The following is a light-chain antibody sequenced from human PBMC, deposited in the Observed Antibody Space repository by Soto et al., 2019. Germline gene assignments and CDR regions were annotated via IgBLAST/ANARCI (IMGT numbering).Light chain of an antibody. J-gene: IGLJ2*01. V-gene: IGLV1-44*01. CDR2: RDN. CDR1: SSDIGSNP. CDR3: SAWDDSIYGPV. Sequence: QSVLTQPPSASGTPGQRVAISSSGGSSDIGSNPVNWYLHLPGAAPKLLIYRDNQRPSGVPDRFSGSKSGTSASLTISGLQSEDEADYFCSAWDDSIYGPVFGGGTKLTVL.